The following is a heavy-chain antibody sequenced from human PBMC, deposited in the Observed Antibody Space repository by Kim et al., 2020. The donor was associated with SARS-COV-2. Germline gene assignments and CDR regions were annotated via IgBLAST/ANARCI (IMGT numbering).Heavy chain of an antibody. CDR3: ARADYGDYSILAY. Sequence: YDPSLKRRVTRSVDTSKNPFSLKLSSVTAADTAVYYCARADYGDYSILAYWGQGTLVTVSS. J-gene: IGHJ4*02. V-gene: IGHV4-31*02. D-gene: IGHD4-17*01.